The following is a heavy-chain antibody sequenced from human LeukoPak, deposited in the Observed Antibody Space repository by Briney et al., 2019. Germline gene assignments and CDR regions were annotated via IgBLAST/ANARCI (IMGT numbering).Heavy chain of an antibody. CDR2: IYYSGST. Sequence: SETLYLTCTVSGGSISSYYWNWIRQSPGQGLEWIGYIYYSGSTHYNPSLKSRVTISIDTSKNQFSLRLTSVTAADTAVYYCAKSYYYGPMDVWGQGSTVTVSS. D-gene: IGHD3-10*01. CDR1: GGSISSYY. J-gene: IGHJ6*02. CDR3: AKSYYYGPMDV. V-gene: IGHV4-59*01.